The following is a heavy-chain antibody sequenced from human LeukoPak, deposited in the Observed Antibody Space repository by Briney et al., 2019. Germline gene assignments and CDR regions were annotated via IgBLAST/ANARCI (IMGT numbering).Heavy chain of an antibody. D-gene: IGHD3-10*01. V-gene: IGHV4-39*07. CDR1: GGSISTSTYY. Sequence: SETLSLTCTVSGGSISTSTYYWGWIRQPPGRGLEWIGSLYHSRSTYYNPSLRSRVTMSLDTSKKQFSLRLTSVTAADTAVYFCAGGIGFGELLFSFDYWGQGTPVTVSS. CDR2: LYHSRST. CDR3: AGGIGFGELLFSFDY. J-gene: IGHJ4*02.